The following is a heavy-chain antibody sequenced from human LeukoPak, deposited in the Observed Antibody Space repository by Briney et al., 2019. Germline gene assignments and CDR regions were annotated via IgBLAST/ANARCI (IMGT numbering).Heavy chain of an antibody. V-gene: IGHV3-23*01. Sequence: GGSLRLSCAASGFTFRNYAMTWVRQAPGKGLEWVSAISGSGDSTFYADSVTGRFTISRDNSKNTLYLQMNSLRAEDTAVYYCAKGTTIAVADDGLDVWGQGTTVTVSS. D-gene: IGHD6-19*01. CDR1: GFTFRNYA. CDR2: ISGSGDST. CDR3: AKGTTIAVADDGLDV. J-gene: IGHJ6*02.